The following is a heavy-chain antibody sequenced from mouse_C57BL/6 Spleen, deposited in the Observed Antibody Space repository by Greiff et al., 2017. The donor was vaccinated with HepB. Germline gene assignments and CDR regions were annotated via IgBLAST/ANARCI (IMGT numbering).Heavy chain of an antibody. V-gene: IGHV5-12*01. J-gene: IGHJ4*01. Sequence: EVKLVESGGGLVQPGGSLKLSCAASGFTFSDYYMYWVRQTPEKRLEWVAYISNGGGITYYPDTVKGRFTISRDNAKNTLYLQLSRLKSEDTAMYYCARTYSYAMDYWGQGTSVTVSS. D-gene: IGHD5-1*01. CDR1: GFTFSDYY. CDR2: ISNGGGIT. CDR3: ARTYSYAMDY.